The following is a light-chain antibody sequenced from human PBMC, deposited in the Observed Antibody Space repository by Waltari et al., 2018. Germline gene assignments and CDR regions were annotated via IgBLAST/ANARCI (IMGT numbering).Light chain of an antibody. J-gene: IGLJ2*01. Sequence: SYELTQPPSVSVSPGQPASIPCSGDKLGDKYACWYQQKPGQSPVLVIYQDTKRPSGIPERFSGSNSGNTATLTISGTRAMDEADYYCQAWDSSTVVFGGGTKLTVL. CDR3: QAWDSSTVV. V-gene: IGLV3-1*01. CDR2: QDT. CDR1: KLGDKY.